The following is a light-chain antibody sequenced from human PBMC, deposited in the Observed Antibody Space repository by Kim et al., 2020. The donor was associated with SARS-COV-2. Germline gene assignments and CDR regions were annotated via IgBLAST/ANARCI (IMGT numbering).Light chain of an antibody. J-gene: IGKJ1*01. CDR1: QAVSRN. CDR2: GAS. V-gene: IGKV3-15*01. Sequence: PGERAPPSGRASQAVSRNLAWYQQKPGQAPRLLIYGASSRATGIPARFSGSGSETEFTLTISSLQSEDFAVYYCQHYNNWPPWTFGQGTKVDIK. CDR3: QHYNNWPPWT.